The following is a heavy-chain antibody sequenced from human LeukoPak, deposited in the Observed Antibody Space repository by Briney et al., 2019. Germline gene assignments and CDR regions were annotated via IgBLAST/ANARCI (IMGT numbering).Heavy chain of an antibody. CDR2: INHSGST. CDR3: ARGGYYDSSGYNG. D-gene: IGHD3-22*01. CDR1: GGSFSGYY. Sequence: SETLSLTCAVYGGSFSGYYWSWIRQPPGKGLEWIGEINHSGSTNYNPSLKSRVTISVDTSKNQFSLKLSSVTAADTAVYYCARGGYYDSSGYNGWGQGTLVTVSS. J-gene: IGHJ4*02. V-gene: IGHV4-34*01.